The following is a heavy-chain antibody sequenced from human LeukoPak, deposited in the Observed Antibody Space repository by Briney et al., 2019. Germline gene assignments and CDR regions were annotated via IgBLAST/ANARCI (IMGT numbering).Heavy chain of an antibody. V-gene: IGHV3-64*01. CDR1: GFTFSRYS. CDR2: ISSNGGST. J-gene: IGHJ6*02. D-gene: IGHD3-10*01. CDR3: VRDGESTSRGIPGRFYYYGMDV. Sequence: GGSLRLSCAASGFTFSRYSMHWVRQAPGKGLEYVSAISSNGGSTYYANSVKGRFTISRDNSKNTLYLQMNSLRAEDTAVYYCVRDGESTSRGIPGRFYYYGMDVWGQGNTVTVSS.